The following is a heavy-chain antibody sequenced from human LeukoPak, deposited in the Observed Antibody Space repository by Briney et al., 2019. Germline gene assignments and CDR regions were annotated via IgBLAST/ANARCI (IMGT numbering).Heavy chain of an antibody. Sequence: GGSLRLSCAASGFTFSSYWMSWVRQAPGKGLEWVANIKQDGSEKYYVDSVKGRFTISRDNAKNSLYLQMNSLRAEDTAVYYCAKVGATGTVDYWGQGTLVTVSS. D-gene: IGHD1-26*01. CDR1: GFTFSSYW. J-gene: IGHJ4*02. CDR2: IKQDGSEK. CDR3: AKVGATGTVDY. V-gene: IGHV3-7*01.